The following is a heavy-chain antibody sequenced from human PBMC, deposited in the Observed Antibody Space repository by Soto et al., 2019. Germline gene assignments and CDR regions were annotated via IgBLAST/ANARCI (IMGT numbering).Heavy chain of an antibody. Sequence: EVQLVESGGGLVQPGGSLRLSCAACRFTVSSNHMRWVRQAPGKGLEWVSLIYSGGSTYYADSVKGRFTFSRDNSQNTLYLQMNSLRAEDTAVYYCAGPGEQHRYWGQGTLVTVSS. CDR3: AGPGEQHRY. CDR1: RFTVSSNH. J-gene: IGHJ4*02. CDR2: IYSGGST. D-gene: IGHD3-16*01. V-gene: IGHV3-66*01.